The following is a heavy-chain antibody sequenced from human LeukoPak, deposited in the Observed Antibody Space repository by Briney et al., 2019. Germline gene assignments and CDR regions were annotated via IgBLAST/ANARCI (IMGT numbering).Heavy chain of an antibody. V-gene: IGHV3-9*01. CDR1: GFTFSSYG. Sequence: GGSLRLSCAASGFTFSSYGMHWVRQAPGKGLEWVSGISWNSYSLGYADSVKGRFTISRDNAKNSLYLQMNSLRAEDTALYYCAKVRGYSFGYFDYWGQGTLVTVSS. CDR2: ISWNSYSL. J-gene: IGHJ4*02. D-gene: IGHD5-18*01. CDR3: AKVRGYSFGYFDY.